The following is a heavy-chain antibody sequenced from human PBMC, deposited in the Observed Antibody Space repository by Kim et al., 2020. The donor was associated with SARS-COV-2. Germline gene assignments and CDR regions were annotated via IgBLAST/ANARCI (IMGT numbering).Heavy chain of an antibody. V-gene: IGHV3-21*01. Sequence: YDADSVKGRCTSSRDNAKNSLYLQRNSLRAEDTAVYYGARVVVATFGCDYWGQGTLVTVSS. CDR3: ARVVVATFGCDY. J-gene: IGHJ4*02. D-gene: IGHD5-12*01.